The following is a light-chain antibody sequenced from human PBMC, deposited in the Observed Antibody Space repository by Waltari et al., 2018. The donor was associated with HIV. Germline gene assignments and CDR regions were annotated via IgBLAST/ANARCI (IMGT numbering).Light chain of an antibody. J-gene: IGLJ2*01. CDR2: DVS. Sequence: QSALTQPASVSGSPGQSITISCTGTSSDIGSYNRVSWYQQHPGKAPKLMTYDVSNRPSGVSDRFSGSKSGNTASLTISGLQAEDEAHYYCSSYTTSSTFFGGGTKLTVL. CDR3: SSYTTSSTF. CDR1: SSDIGSYNR. V-gene: IGLV2-14*01.